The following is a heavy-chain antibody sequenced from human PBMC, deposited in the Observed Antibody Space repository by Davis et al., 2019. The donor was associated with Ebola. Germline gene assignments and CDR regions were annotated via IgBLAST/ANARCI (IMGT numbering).Heavy chain of an antibody. D-gene: IGHD2-15*01. CDR2: ISYDGSNK. Sequence: GESLKISCAASGFTFSSYAMHWVRQAPGKGLEWVAVISYDGSNKYYADSVKGRFTISRDNSKNTLYLQMNSLRAEDTAVYYCARGGDIVVVVAGYFDYWGQGTLVTVSS. CDR3: ARGGDIVVVVAGYFDY. CDR1: GFTFSSYA. J-gene: IGHJ4*02. V-gene: IGHV3-30-3*01.